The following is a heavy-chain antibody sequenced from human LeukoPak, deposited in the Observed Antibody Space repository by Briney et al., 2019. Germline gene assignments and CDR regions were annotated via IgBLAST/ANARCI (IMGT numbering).Heavy chain of an antibody. V-gene: IGHV3-13*01. J-gene: IGHJ4*02. CDR1: GFTFSDYD. D-gene: IGHD3-10*01. CDR3: AKIIKGYYGSGSLSGDY. CDR2: IGTAGDT. Sequence: GGSLRLSCAASGFTFSDYDMHWVRQATGKGLEWVSAIGTAGDTYYTGSVKGRFTISRENAKNSLYLQMNSLRAEDTAVYYCAKIIKGYYGSGSLSGDYWGQGTLVTVSS.